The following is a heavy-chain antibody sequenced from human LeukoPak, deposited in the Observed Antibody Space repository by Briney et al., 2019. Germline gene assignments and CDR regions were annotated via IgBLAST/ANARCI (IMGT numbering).Heavy chain of an antibody. Sequence: GGSLRLSCAASGFTVGNNYMNWVREAPGKGLEWVSLIFSHGETSYADSVKGRFTISRDNSKNTLYLQMNGLRVEDTAVYYCARDPPAVSINTYAWGQGTLVTVSS. D-gene: IGHD2-8*01. J-gene: IGHJ4*02. CDR2: IFSHGET. CDR1: GFTVGNNY. V-gene: IGHV3-66*01. CDR3: ARDPPAVSINTYA.